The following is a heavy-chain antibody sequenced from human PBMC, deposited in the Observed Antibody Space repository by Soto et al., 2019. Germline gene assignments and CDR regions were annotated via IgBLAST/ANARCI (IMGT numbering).Heavy chain of an antibody. CDR2: IYTAGGT. CDR1: GFTVSNTY. J-gene: IGHJ5*02. Sequence: EVQLVETGGGLIQPGGSLSLSCAASGFTVSNTYMTGLRQPPGKGLECVSVIYTAGGTNYADSVKGRFIISRDNSKNTLYLQMNSLRAEDTAVYYCARALPVAKGGFDPWGQGTLVTVSS. V-gene: IGHV3-53*02. CDR3: ARALPVAKGGFDP. D-gene: IGHD2-2*01.